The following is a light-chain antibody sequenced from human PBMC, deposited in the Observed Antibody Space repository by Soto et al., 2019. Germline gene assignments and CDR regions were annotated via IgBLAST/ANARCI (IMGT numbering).Light chain of an antibody. J-gene: IGKJ3*01. V-gene: IGKV1-12*01. CDR3: QQPPWS. Sequence: IQLPQTPSSESASVVDSVTITCRASQSISSWLAWYQQKPGKAPRLLIYATSTLQSGVPSRFSGRDSGADFTLTIRKLQPEDFATYCPQQPPWSLGPGTKVDIK. CDR2: ATS. CDR1: QSISSW.